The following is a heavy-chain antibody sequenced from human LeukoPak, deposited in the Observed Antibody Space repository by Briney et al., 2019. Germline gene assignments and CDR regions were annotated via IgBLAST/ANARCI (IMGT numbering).Heavy chain of an antibody. J-gene: IGHJ4*02. CDR2: INHSGST. D-gene: IGHD5-18*01. CDR3: ARWVDMVTTEPMGYYFDY. Sequence: KPSETLSLTCAVYGGSFSGYYWSWIRQPPGKGLEWIGEINHSGSTNYNPSLKSRVTISVDTSKNQFSLKLSSVTAADTAVYYCARWVDMVTTEPMGYYFDYWGQGTLVTVSS. V-gene: IGHV4-34*01. CDR1: GGSFSGYY.